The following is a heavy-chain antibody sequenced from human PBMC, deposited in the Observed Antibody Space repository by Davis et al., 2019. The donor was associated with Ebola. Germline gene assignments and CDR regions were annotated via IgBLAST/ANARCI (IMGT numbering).Heavy chain of an antibody. Sequence: SLKISCAASGFTFSSYGMHWVRQAPGKGLEWVAGVSWNSDTIGYADSVKGRFTISRDNPKNSVYLEMNSLRTEDTALYYCAKATPPGSYFFGMDVWGKGTTVTVYS. CDR2: VSWNSDTI. CDR1: GFTFSSYG. D-gene: IGHD3-10*01. V-gene: IGHV3-9*01. CDR3: AKATPPGSYFFGMDV. J-gene: IGHJ6*04.